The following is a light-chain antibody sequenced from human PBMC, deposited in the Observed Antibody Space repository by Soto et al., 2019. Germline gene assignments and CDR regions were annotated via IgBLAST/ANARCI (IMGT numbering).Light chain of an antibody. Sequence: QSVLTQPASVSGSPGQSITISCTGTSSDVGGSNYVSWYQQHPGKAPKLMIYDVTNRPSGVSNRFSGSKSGNTASLTISGLQAEDGADYYCGSYTSSAPFYVLGTGTKLTVL. CDR2: DVT. CDR3: GSYTSSAPFYV. J-gene: IGLJ1*01. V-gene: IGLV2-14*01. CDR1: SSDVGGSNY.